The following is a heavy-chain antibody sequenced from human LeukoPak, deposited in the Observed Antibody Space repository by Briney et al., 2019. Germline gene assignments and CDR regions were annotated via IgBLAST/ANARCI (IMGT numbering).Heavy chain of an antibody. CDR2: IKPDGSLI. CDR1: GFTFSSYW. CDR3: AKWELYSGSYYIDY. V-gene: IGHV3-7*01. Sequence: GGSLRLSCAASGFTFSSYWMTWVRQGPGKGLEWVANIKPDGSLIYYMDSVKGRFTISRDNAKNSLYLQMNSLRAEDTAVYYCAKWELYSGSYYIDYWGQGTLATVSS. J-gene: IGHJ4*02. D-gene: IGHD1-26*01.